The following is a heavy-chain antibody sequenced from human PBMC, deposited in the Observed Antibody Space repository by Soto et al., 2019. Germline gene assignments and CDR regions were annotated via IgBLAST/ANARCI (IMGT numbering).Heavy chain of an antibody. CDR1: GSIFRGYG. Sequence: GGSLRLSCAASGSIFRGYGMHWVRQAPGKGLEWVAVIRYDGSNINYADSVMGRFTISRDNSKNTLYLEMNSLRAEDTAVYYCARDGIDGTAFREYLDYWRQGTLVTVSS. D-gene: IGHD3-10*01. CDR3: ARDGIDGTAFREYLDY. J-gene: IGHJ4*02. V-gene: IGHV3-33*01. CDR2: IRYDGSNI.